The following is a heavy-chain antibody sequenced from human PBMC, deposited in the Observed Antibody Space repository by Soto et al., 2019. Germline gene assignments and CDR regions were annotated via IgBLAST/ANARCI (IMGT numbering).Heavy chain of an antibody. V-gene: IGHV1-8*01. CDR1: GYTFTSYD. D-gene: IGHD6-19*01. Sequence: QVQLVQSGAEVKKPGASVKVSCQASGYTFTSYDMNWVRQAPGQGLEWVGRMNPSNGKVDYAQDVQGRVTMTRDTSVSTVYMELTSLRSGDTGVYYCTSWGRCGWDTGFYWGQGTLVTVSS. J-gene: IGHJ4*02. CDR2: MNPSNGKV. CDR3: TSWGRCGWDTGFY.